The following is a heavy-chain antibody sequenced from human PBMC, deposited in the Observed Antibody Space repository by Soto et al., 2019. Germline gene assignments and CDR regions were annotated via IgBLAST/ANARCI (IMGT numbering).Heavy chain of an antibody. Sequence: SQTLSLTCAISGDSVSSNSAAWNLIRQSPSRGLEWLGRTYYRSKRYNDYAVSVKSRITINPDTSKNTLYLQMNSLRAEDTAVYYCAKGRYYGSGSYSSFDYWGQGTLVTVSS. CDR2: TYYRSKRYN. CDR3: AKGRYYGSGSYSSFDY. CDR1: GDSVSSNSAA. V-gene: IGHV6-1*01. D-gene: IGHD3-10*01. J-gene: IGHJ4*02.